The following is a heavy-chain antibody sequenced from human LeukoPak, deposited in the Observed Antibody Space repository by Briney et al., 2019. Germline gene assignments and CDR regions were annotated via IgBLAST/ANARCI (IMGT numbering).Heavy chain of an antibody. Sequence: ASVKVSCKASGYSFSNYGIGWGRQAPGQGRGWMGWISTYTDDIKYAENLQGRLTITTDTHTSTAYMELRSLRSDDTAVYYCARGEYSISHFGYWGQGTQVVVSS. CDR1: GYSFSNYG. CDR3: ARGEYSISHFGY. J-gene: IGHJ4*02. D-gene: IGHD6-6*01. V-gene: IGHV1-18*01. CDR2: ISTYTDDI.